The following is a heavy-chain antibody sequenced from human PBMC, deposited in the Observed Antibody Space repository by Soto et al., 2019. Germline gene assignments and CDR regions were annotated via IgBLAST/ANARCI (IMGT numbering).Heavy chain of an antibody. CDR1: GFTFSSYA. CDR3: ATARSTSYYYYYXDV. CDR2: ISGSGGST. Sequence: GSLRLSCAASGFTFSSYAMSWVRQAPGKGLEWVSAISGSGGSTYYADSVKGRFTISRDNSKNTLYLQMNSLRAEDTAVYYIATARSTSYYYYYXDVWGKGTTVTVSS. V-gene: IGHV3-23*01. D-gene: IGHD2-2*01. J-gene: IGHJ6*03.